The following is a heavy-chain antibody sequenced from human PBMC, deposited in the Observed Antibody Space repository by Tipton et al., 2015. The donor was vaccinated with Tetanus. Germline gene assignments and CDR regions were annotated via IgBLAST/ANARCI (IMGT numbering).Heavy chain of an antibody. V-gene: IGHV1-8*01. CDR2: MNPNSGNT. D-gene: IGHD3-22*01. Sequence: QLVQSGAEVKKPGASVKVSCKASGYTFTSYDINWVRQATGQGLEWMGWMNPNSGNTGYAQKFQGRVTMTRNTSISTAYMELGSLRSEDTAVHYCARRVYDSEETRIDYWGQGTLVTVSS. CDR3: ARRVYDSEETRIDY. J-gene: IGHJ4*02. CDR1: GYTFTSYD.